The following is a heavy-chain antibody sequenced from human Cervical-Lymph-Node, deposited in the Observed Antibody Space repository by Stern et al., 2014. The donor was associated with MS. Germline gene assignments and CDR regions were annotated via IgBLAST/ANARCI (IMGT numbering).Heavy chain of an antibody. CDR2: IIPIFGTA. CDR3: AVSGSYPAPFDY. D-gene: IGHD3-10*01. CDR1: GGTFSSYA. Sequence: QVQLVQSGAEVKKPGSSVKVSCKASGGTFSSYAISWVRQAPGQGLEWMGGIIPIFGTANYAQKLQGKVTITADESTSTAYMELSSLRSEDTAVYYCAVSGSYPAPFDYWGQGTLVTVSS. V-gene: IGHV1-69*01. J-gene: IGHJ4*02.